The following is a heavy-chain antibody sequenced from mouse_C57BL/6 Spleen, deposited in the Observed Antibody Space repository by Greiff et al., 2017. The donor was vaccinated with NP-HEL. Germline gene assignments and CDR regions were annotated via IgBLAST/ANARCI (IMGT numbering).Heavy chain of an antibody. D-gene: IGHD1-1*01. J-gene: IGHJ1*03. V-gene: IGHV14-2*01. CDR2: IDPEDGET. CDR3: ARDYGSSYWYFDV. CDR1: GFNIKDYY. Sequence: VQLQQSGAELVKPGASVKLSCTASGFNIKDYYMHWVKQRPEQGLEWIGRIDPEDGETKYAPKFQGKATITADTSSNTAYRQLSSLTSEDTAVYYWARDYGSSYWYFDVWGTGTTVTVSS.